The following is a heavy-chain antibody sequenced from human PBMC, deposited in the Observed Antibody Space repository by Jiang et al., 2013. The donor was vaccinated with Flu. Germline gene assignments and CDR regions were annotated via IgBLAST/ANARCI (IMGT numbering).Heavy chain of an antibody. J-gene: IGHJ5*02. CDR3: ARLMLAAGTTVLNWFDP. V-gene: IGHV4-59*08. D-gene: IGHD6-13*01. Sequence: PGLVKPSETLSLTCAVSGDSISNSYWSWIRQPPGKGLEWIGYIDYSGYTNYNPSLKSRVTISVDTSKNQFSLKLNSVTAADTAVYYCARLMLAAGTTVLNWFDPWGQGILLTVSS. CDR2: IDYSGYT. CDR1: GDSISNSY.